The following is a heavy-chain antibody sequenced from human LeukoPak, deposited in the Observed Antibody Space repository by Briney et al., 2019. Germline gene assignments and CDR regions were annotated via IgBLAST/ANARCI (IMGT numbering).Heavy chain of an antibody. CDR3: AGWELLPQH. CDR2: ISSSSSYI. J-gene: IGHJ1*01. V-gene: IGHV3-21*01. CDR1: GFAFSSYS. D-gene: IGHD1-26*01. Sequence: PGGSLRLSCAASGFAFSSYSMNWVRQAPGKGLEWVSSISSSSSYIYYADPVKGRFTISRDNAKNSLYLQMNSLRAEDTAVYYCAGWELLPQHWGQGTLVTVSS.